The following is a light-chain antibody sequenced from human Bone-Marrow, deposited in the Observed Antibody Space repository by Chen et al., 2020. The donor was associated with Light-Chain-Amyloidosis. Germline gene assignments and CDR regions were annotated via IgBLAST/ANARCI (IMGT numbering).Light chain of an antibody. CDR1: STNVATYNY. CDR3: GAAATLSALP. J-gene: IGLJ2*01. CDR2: DVS. V-gene: IGLV2-14*03. Sequence: QSALTQPASVSGSLGHSITISCTGLSTNVATYNYVSWYQQHPRKAPKLLISDVSKRPSGVYDRFSGSKSGNTASLTICGRQAEDEADDYCGAAATLSALPFGGGTKLTVL.